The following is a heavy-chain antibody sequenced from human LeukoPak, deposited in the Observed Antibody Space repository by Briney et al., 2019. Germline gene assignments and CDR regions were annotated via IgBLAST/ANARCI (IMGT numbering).Heavy chain of an antibody. V-gene: IGHV4-61*02. CDR3: ARVSWSRWELDKIDY. Sequence: TSETLSLTCTVSGGSISSGSYYWSWIRQPAGKGLEWIGRIYTSGSTNYNPSLKSRVTISVDTSKNQFSLKLSSVTAAGTAVYYCARVSWSRWELDKIDYWGQGTLVTVSS. CDR1: GGSISSGSYY. CDR2: IYTSGST. D-gene: IGHD1-26*01. J-gene: IGHJ4*02.